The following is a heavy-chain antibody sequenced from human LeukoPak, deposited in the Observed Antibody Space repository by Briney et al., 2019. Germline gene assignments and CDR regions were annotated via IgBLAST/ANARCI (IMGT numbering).Heavy chain of an antibody. V-gene: IGHV1-2*02. CDR1: GYTFTGYY. Sequence: ASVKVSCKASGYTFTGYYMHWVRQAPGQGLEWTGWINPNSGGTNYSQKFQGRVTMTRDTSISTAYMELSRLRSDDTAVYYCARDAGDDFWSGYSVTDYWGQGTLVTVSS. D-gene: IGHD3-3*01. CDR2: INPNSGGT. J-gene: IGHJ4*02. CDR3: ARDAGDDFWSGYSVTDY.